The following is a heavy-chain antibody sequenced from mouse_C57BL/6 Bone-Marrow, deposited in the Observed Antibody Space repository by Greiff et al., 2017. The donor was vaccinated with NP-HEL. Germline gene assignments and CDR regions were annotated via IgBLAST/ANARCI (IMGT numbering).Heavy chain of an antibody. J-gene: IGHJ1*03. D-gene: IGHD1-1*01. Sequence: EVQLVESGGGLVKPGGSLKLSCAASGFTFSSYAMSWVRQTPEKRLEWVATISDGGSYHYYPDNVKGRFTISRDNAKNNLYLQMSHLKSEDTAMYYCARDRGLLYRWYFDVWGTGTTVTVSS. CDR1: GFTFSSYA. V-gene: IGHV5-4*01. CDR3: ARDRGLLYRWYFDV. CDR2: ISDGGSYH.